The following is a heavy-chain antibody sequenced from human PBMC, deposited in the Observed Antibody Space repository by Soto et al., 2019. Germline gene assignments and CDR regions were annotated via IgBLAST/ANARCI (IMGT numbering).Heavy chain of an antibody. V-gene: IGHV3-66*01. CDR3: ARDMVRGMDV. D-gene: IGHD3-10*01. Sequence: EVQLVESGGGLVQPGGSLRLSCAASGFTVSSNYMSWVRQAPGKGLVWVSVIYSGGSTYYADSVKRRFSISRDNSKNTLYLQMTSLRAEDTAVYYCARDMVRGMDVWGQGTTVTVSS. CDR1: GFTVSSNY. CDR2: IYSGGST. J-gene: IGHJ6*02.